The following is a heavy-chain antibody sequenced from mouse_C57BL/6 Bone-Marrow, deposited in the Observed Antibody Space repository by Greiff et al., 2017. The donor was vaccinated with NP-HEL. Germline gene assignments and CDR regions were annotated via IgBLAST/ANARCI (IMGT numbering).Heavy chain of an antibody. CDR3: ARDDGYYVAY. CDR1: GYTFTSYW. D-gene: IGHD2-3*01. V-gene: IGHV1-69*01. CDR2: IDPSDSYT. Sequence: QVQLQQPGAELVMPGASVKLSCKASGYTFTSYWMHWVKQSPGQGLEWIGEIDPSDSYTNYTQKFKGKSTLTVDKSSSTAYMQLNCLTTENYAVDYCARDDGYYVAYWGQGTLVTVSA. J-gene: IGHJ3*01.